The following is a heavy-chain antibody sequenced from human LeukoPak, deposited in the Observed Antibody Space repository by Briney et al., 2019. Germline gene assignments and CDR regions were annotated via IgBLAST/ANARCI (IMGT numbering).Heavy chain of an antibody. J-gene: IGHJ4*02. V-gene: IGHV3-48*04. CDR2: ISSSSSTI. CDR1: GFTFSSYS. Sequence: GGSLRLSCAASGFTFSSYSMNWVRQAPGKGLEWVSYISSSSSTIYYADSVKGRFTISRDNAKTSLYLQMNSLRAGDTAVYYCARDLRYCGGVCFIDYWGRGTLVTVSS. CDR3: ARDLRYCGGVCFIDY. D-gene: IGHD2-21*02.